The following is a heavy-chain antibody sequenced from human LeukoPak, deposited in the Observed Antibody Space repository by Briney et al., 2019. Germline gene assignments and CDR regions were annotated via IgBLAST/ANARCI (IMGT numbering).Heavy chain of an antibody. CDR2: IFYSGST. D-gene: IGHD5-24*01. CDR3: AGSKVEMATIWDY. CDR1: GGSISRYY. J-gene: IGHJ4*02. V-gene: IGHV4-59*01. Sequence: SETLSLTCAVSGGSISRYYWSWIRQPPGKGLEWIGYIFYSGSTNYNPSLRSRVTISIDTSKTLFSLKVSSMTAADTAVYYCAGSKVEMATIWDYWGQGTLVTVSS.